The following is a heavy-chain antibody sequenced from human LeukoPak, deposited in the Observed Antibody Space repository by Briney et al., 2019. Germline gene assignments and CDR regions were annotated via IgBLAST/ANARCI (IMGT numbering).Heavy chain of an antibody. J-gene: IGHJ4*02. D-gene: IGHD3-3*01. Sequence: SETLSLTCTVSGGSISSSSYYWGWIRSPPGQGLEWIGSIYYSGSTYYNPSLKSRVTISVDTSKNQFSLKLSSVTAADTAVYYCARHRPMYYDFWSGYFGSLFDYWGQGTLVTVSS. CDR1: GGSISSSSYY. V-gene: IGHV4-39*01. CDR3: ARHRPMYYDFWSGYFGSLFDY. CDR2: IYYSGST.